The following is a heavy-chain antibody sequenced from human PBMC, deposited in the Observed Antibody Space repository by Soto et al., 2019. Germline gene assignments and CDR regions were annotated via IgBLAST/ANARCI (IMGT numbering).Heavy chain of an antibody. D-gene: IGHD3-10*01. V-gene: IGHV3-43*01. J-gene: IGHJ4*02. Sequence: PGGSLRLSCAASGFTFDDYTMHWVRQAPGKGLEWVSLISWDGGSTYYADSVKGRFTISRDNSKNSLYLQMNSLRTEDTALYYCAKGPYHYGSGLLDYWGQGTLVTVSS. CDR1: GFTFDDYT. CDR3: AKGPYHYGSGLLDY. CDR2: ISWDGGST.